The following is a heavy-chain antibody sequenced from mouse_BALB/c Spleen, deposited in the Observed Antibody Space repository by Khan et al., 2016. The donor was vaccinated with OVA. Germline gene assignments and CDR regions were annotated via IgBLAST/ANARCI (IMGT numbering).Heavy chain of an antibody. J-gene: IGHJ2*01. CDR2: INPSAGYT. V-gene: IGHV1-7*01. CDR1: GYTFTSYW. Sequence: VQLQQSGAELAKPGASVKMSCKASGYTFTSYWMHWVKQRPGQGLEWIGYINPSAGYTDYNQKFKDKATLTADKSSSTAYTQLNSLTSEDSAVYYCARGRIDYWGQGTTLTVSS. D-gene: IGHD1-1*01. CDR3: ARGRIDY.